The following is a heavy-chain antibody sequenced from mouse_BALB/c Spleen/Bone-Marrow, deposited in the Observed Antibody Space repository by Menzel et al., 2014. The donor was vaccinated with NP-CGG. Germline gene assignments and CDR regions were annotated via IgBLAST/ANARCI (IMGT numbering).Heavy chain of an antibody. CDR1: GYSFTGYY. V-gene: IGHV1S30*01. D-gene: IGHD1-1*02. Sequence: EVQLQQSGPELVKTGASVKISCKASGYSFTGYYMHWVKQSHGKSLEWVAYISCSNGTTNYNQKFRGKATFTVDTSSSTAYMELRSLTSEDSAVYYCTRETSWYMGDWGQGTTLTVSS. J-gene: IGHJ2*01. CDR3: TRETSWYMGD. CDR2: ISCSNGTT.